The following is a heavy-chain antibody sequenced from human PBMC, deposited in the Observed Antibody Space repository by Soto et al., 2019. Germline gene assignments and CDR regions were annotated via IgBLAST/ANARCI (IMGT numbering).Heavy chain of an antibody. Sequence: GESLKISCKGSGYSFTIYWIGWVRQMPGKGLEWMGIIYPGDSDTRYSPSFQGQVTISADKSISTAYLQWSSLKASDAAMYYCARQYAXVGIAAQYYDYYYGMDVWGQGTTVTVSS. CDR1: GYSFTIYW. D-gene: IGHD6-25*01. CDR3: ARQYAXVGIAAQYYDYYYGMDV. CDR2: IYPGDSDT. J-gene: IGHJ6*02. V-gene: IGHV5-51*01.